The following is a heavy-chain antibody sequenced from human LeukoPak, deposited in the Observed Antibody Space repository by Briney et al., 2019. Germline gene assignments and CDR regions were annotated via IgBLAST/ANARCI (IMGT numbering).Heavy chain of an antibody. J-gene: IGHJ4*02. CDR3: AREVRLMGYSGGLGFVY. V-gene: IGHV4-38-2*02. D-gene: IGHD6-19*01. CDR2: IYHSGST. Sequence: SETLSLTCTVSGYSISSGYYWGWIRQPPGKGLEWIGSIYHSGSTYYNPSLKSRVTISVDTSKNQFSLKLSSVTAADTAVYYCAREVRLMGYSGGLGFVYWGQGTLVTVSS. CDR1: GYSISSGYY.